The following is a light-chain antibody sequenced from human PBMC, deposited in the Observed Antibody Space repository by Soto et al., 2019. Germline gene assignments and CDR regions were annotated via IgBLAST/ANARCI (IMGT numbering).Light chain of an antibody. J-gene: IGKJ4*01. CDR2: DAS. Sequence: EIVLTQSPATLSLSPGERATLSCRASQSVSSYLAWYQQKPGQAPRLLIYDASNRATGIPARFSGSGSGTDFTLTISSLEPEDFAVYYCQQRSNWPPLTFGGGTKVXXK. CDR1: QSVSSY. CDR3: QQRSNWPPLT. V-gene: IGKV3-11*01.